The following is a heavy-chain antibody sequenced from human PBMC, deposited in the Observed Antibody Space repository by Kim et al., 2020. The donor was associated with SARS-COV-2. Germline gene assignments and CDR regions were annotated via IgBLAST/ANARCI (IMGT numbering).Heavy chain of an antibody. CDR1: GLTLSSYG. CDR3: AKNLGHYCSGSVGGRAF. D-gene: IGHD3-10*01. V-gene: IGHV3-23*01. Sequence: AGSLRLSCAASGLTLSSYGMSWVRQAPGKWPEWVATITSRGTTHYSESVKGRFTISRDNSKNTLSLQVNSLIPADTAVYYCAKNLGHYCSGSVGGRAFWG. J-gene: IGHJ2*01. CDR2: ITSRGTT.